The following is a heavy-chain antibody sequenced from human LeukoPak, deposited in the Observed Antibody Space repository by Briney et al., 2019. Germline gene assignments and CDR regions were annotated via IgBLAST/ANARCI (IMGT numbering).Heavy chain of an antibody. CDR1: GYTFSTYA. V-gene: IGHV7-4-1*02. CDR2: INTNTGNP. D-gene: IGHD4-23*01. CDR3: AREGDYGGNSGCDY. J-gene: IGHJ4*02. Sequence: ASVKVSCKTSGYTFSTYAMNWVRQAPGQGLEWMGWINTNTGNPTYAQGFTGRFVFSLDTSVSTAYLQISSLQAEDTAVYYCAREGDYGGNSGCDYWGQGTLVTVSS.